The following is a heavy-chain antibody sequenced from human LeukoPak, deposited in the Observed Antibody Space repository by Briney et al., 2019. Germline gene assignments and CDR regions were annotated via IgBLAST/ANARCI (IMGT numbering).Heavy chain of an antibody. J-gene: IGHJ4*02. CDR2: IYPGDSDT. V-gene: IGHV5-51*01. CDR3: ARQNDFKLDY. D-gene: IGHD3-3*01. Sequence: GESLKISCKGSGYTFSSYWIGWVRQMPGKGLEWMGIIYPGDSDTRYSPSLQGQVTISVDTSIGTAYLQWSSLKASDTAIYYCARQNDFKLDYWGQGTLVTVSS. CDR1: GYTFSSYW.